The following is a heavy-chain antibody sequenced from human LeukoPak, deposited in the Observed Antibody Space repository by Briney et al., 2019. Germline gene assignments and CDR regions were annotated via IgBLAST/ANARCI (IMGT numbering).Heavy chain of an antibody. CDR1: GFTFSSYW. CDR3: ARAITYYYDSSGYS. J-gene: IGHJ4*02. CDR2: TKQDGSER. Sequence: PGGSLRLSCAASGFTFSSYWMSWVRQAPGKGLEWVANTKQDGSERYYVDSVKGRFTISRDNAKNSLYLQMNSLRAEDTAVYYCARAITYYYDSSGYSWGQGTLVTVSS. D-gene: IGHD3-22*01. V-gene: IGHV3-7*04.